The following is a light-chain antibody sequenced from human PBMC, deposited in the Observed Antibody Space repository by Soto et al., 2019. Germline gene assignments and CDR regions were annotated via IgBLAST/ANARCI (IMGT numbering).Light chain of an antibody. Sequence: EIVVTQSPGTLSLSPGERATLSCRASQSVSSSYLAWYQQKPGQAPRLLIYGASSRATGIPDRFSGSGSGTDFTLTIRRLEPEAFAVYFCQQYGSSPRYTFGQGTKLEIK. J-gene: IGKJ2*01. CDR2: GAS. CDR1: QSVSSSY. V-gene: IGKV3-20*01. CDR3: QQYGSSPRYT.